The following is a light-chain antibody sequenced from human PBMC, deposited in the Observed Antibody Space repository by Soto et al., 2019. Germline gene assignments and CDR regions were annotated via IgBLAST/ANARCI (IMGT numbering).Light chain of an antibody. Sequence: QSAVTQPASVSGSPGRSITISCTGTSSDVGSYNLVSWYQQHPGKAPKLMIYEGSKRPSGVSNRFSGSKSGNTASLTISGLQAEDEADYYCCSYAGSSTWVFGGGTKVTVL. V-gene: IGLV2-23*01. CDR3: CSYAGSSTWV. CDR1: SSDVGSYNL. CDR2: EGS. J-gene: IGLJ2*01.